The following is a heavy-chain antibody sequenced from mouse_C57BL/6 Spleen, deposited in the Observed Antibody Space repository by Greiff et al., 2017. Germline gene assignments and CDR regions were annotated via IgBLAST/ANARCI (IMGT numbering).Heavy chain of an antibody. V-gene: IGHV5-15*01. D-gene: IGHD1-1*01. J-gene: IGHJ3*01. Sequence: EVKLMESGGGLVQPGGSLKLSCAASGFTFSDYGMAWVRQAPRKGPEWVAFISNLAYSIYYADTVTGRFTISRENAKNTLYLEMSSLRSEDTAMYYCARRDGSSPFAYWGQGTLVTVSA. CDR1: GFTFSDYG. CDR3: ARRDGSSPFAY. CDR2: ISNLAYSI.